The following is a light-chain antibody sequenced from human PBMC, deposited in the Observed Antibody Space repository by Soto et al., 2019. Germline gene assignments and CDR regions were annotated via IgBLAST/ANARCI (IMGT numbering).Light chain of an antibody. CDR1: SSDVGGYNY. V-gene: IGLV2-8*01. J-gene: IGLJ2*01. CDR2: EVT. CDR3: TSFAGSNKFGV. Sequence: QSALTQPASVSGSPGQSITISCTGTSSDVGGYNYVSWYQQHPGKAPKLMIYEVTKRPSGVPDRFSGSKSGNTASLTVSGLQAEDEADYYCTSFAGSNKFGVFGGGTKVTVL.